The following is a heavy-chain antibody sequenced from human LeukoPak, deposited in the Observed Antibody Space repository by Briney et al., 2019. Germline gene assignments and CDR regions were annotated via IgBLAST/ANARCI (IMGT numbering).Heavy chain of an antibody. CDR1: GFTFSSYG. J-gene: IGHJ6*02. D-gene: IGHD2-8*02. CDR2: ISYDGSNK. V-gene: IGHV3-30*18. Sequence: GGSLRLSCAASGFTFSSYGMHWVRQAPGKGLEWVAFISYDGSNKYYADSVKGRFTISRDNSKNTLFLQMSSLRAEDTALYYCAKTLATGGGSYNMDVWGQGTTVTVSS. CDR3: AKTLATGGGSYNMDV.